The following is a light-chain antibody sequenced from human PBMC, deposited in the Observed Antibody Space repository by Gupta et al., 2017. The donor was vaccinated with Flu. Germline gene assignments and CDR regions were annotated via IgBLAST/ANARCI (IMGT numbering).Light chain of an antibody. V-gene: IGKV3-15*01. Sequence: AILSVSPGERATLSCRASQSVSSNLAWYQQKPGQAPRLLIYGASTRATGIPARFSGSGSGTEFTLTISSLQSEDFAVYYCQQYNNWPRRTFGQGTKVEIK. CDR2: GAS. CDR1: QSVSSN. J-gene: IGKJ1*01. CDR3: QQYNNWPRRT.